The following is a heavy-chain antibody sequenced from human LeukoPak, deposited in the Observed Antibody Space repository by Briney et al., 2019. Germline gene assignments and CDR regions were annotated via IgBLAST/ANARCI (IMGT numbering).Heavy chain of an antibody. Sequence: GASVTVSCKASGGTFSSYAISWVRQAPGQGLEWMGGIIPIFGTANYAQKFQGRVTITADESTSTAYMELSSLRSEDTAVYYCARSPDYYYDSSGYYVDAFDIWGQGTMVTVSS. J-gene: IGHJ3*02. D-gene: IGHD3-22*01. CDR3: ARSPDYYYDSSGYYVDAFDI. V-gene: IGHV1-69*01. CDR2: IIPIFGTA. CDR1: GGTFSSYA.